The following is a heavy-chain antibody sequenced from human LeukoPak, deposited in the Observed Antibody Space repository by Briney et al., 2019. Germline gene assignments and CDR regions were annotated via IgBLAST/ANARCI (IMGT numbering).Heavy chain of an antibody. CDR1: GITLSAYV. D-gene: IGHD2-15*01. CDR3: AKVRVGTAHFDY. CDR2: ISKDGSDK. Sequence: PGKSLRLSCAASGITLSAYVVNWVRQAPGKGLEWVALISKDGSDKFYADSVKGRFTISRDNSKNTLYLQMNSLRPEDTAVYYCAKVRVGTAHFDYWGQGTLVTVSS. J-gene: IGHJ4*02. V-gene: IGHV3-30*18.